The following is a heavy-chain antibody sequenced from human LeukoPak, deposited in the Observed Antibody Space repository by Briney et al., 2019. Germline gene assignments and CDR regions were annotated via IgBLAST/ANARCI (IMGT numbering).Heavy chain of an antibody. Sequence: PGGSLRLSCAASGFTFSNYATSWVRQAPGKGLEWVSAIDGSGGSTYYADSVKGRFTISRDNSKNTLFLQMGSLRADDMAVYYCARWGSISCYDYWGQGTLVTVSS. J-gene: IGHJ4*02. CDR3: ARWGSISCYDY. V-gene: IGHV3-23*01. CDR2: IDGSGGST. CDR1: GFTFSNYA. D-gene: IGHD2-15*01.